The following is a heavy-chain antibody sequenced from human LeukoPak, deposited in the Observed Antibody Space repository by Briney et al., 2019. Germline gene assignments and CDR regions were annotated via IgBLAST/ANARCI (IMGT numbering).Heavy chain of an antibody. CDR2: ISSNGGST. J-gene: IGHJ5*02. D-gene: IGHD6-13*01. CDR3: VKVNRLAAVRGWFDP. V-gene: IGHV3-64D*06. Sequence: GGSPRLSCSASGFTFSSYALHWVRQAPGKGLEYVSSISSNGGSTYYADSVKGRFIISRDNSKNTMYLQMSSLRAEDTAVYYCVKVNRLAAVRGWFDPWGQGALVTVSS. CDR1: GFTFSSYA.